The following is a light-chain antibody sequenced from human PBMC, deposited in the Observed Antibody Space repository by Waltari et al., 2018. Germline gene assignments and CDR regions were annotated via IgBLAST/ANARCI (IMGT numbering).Light chain of an antibody. V-gene: IGLV2-23*01. CDR3: CSYTGSSTSYG. Sequence: QSALSQPASVSGSPGQSLTITCTGASTDLASYNLVAWYQHHPNRAPKLIIYEATNPPSGISHRFSGAKSGATASLRISGLQADDEADYYCCSYTGSSTSYGCGGGTKVTVL. CDR1: STDLASYNL. J-gene: IGLJ1*01. CDR2: EAT.